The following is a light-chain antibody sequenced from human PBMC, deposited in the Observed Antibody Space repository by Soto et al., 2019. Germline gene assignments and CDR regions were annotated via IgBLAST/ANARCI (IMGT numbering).Light chain of an antibody. Sequence: QSALTQPASVSGSPGQSITISCTGTTGDVGYYNYVSWFQQHPDKAPKLMIYEVRNRPSGVSDRFSGSKSGNTASLTISGLQAEDEAHYYCSSYKNSTHLLFGTGTKVTVL. CDR1: TGDVGYYNY. V-gene: IGLV2-14*01. J-gene: IGLJ1*01. CDR2: EVR. CDR3: SSYKNSTHLL.